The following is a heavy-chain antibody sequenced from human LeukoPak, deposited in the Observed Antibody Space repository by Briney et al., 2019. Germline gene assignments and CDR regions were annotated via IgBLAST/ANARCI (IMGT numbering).Heavy chain of an antibody. D-gene: IGHD6-19*01. CDR1: GGSISSYY. Sequence: PSETLSLTCTVYGGSISSYYWSWIRQPPGKGLEWIGYIYTSGSTNYNPSLKSRVTISVDTSKNQFSLNLSSVTAADTAVYYCARRLSSGYFDYWGQGTLVTVSS. CDR2: IYTSGST. J-gene: IGHJ4*02. CDR3: ARRLSSGYFDY. V-gene: IGHV4-4*08.